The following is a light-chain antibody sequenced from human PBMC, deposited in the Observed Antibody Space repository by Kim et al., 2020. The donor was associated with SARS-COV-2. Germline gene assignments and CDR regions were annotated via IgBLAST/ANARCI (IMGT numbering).Light chain of an antibody. J-gene: IGLJ2*01. V-gene: IGLV3-1*01. Sequence: SYELTQAPSVSVSPGQTASISCSGDKLGDKYVCWYQQKPGQSPLLVIYQDTKRPSGIPERFSGSNSGNTATLTISGTQAMDEADYYCQAWDSSTADVVFGGGTQLTVL. CDR3: QAWDSSTADVV. CDR1: KLGDKY. CDR2: QDT.